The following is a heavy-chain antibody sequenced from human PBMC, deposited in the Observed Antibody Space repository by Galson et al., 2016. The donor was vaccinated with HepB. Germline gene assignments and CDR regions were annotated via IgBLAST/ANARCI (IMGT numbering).Heavy chain of an antibody. CDR3: ARRLRRYFDWSWDY. V-gene: IGHV4-39*01. D-gene: IGHD3-9*01. J-gene: IGHJ4*02. Sequence: ETLSLTCSVSGASISSITNYWGWIRQPPGKGLEWIFTRYYSGDTFYNPSLKSRVTISVDTSKNQFPLKLRSVTAADTAIYYCARRLRRYFDWSWDYWGQGTLVTVSS. CDR1: GASISSITNY. CDR2: RYYSGDT.